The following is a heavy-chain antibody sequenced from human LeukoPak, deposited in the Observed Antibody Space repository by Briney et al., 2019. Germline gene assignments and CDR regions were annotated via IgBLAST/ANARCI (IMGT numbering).Heavy chain of an antibody. V-gene: IGHV3-48*02. CDR1: GFTFSSYS. D-gene: IGHD3-3*01. J-gene: IGHJ4*02. CDR2: ISSSSSTI. CDR3: ASSITIFGVVRGYIDY. Sequence: PGGSLRLSCAASGFTFSSYSMKWVRQAPGKGLEWVSYISSSSSTIYYADSVKGRFTISRDNAKNSLYLQMNSLRDEDTAVYYCASSITIFGVVRGYIDYWGQGTLVTVSS.